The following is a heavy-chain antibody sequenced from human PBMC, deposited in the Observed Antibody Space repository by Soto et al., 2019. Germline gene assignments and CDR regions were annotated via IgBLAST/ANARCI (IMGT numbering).Heavy chain of an antibody. D-gene: IGHD3-10*01. CDR3: ARKDYYGAGIYYFDH. CDR1: GYTFTAYP. J-gene: IGHJ4*02. Sequence: QVQLVQSGAEVKKPGASVKVSCKASGYTFTAYPVHWVRQAPGQRLEWMGWINGANGDTGYSQKFQGRVTVTRDTSANTVYMELRSLTSEDTAVYYCARKDYYGAGIYYFDHWGQGTLVTVSS. V-gene: IGHV1-3*01. CDR2: INGANGDT.